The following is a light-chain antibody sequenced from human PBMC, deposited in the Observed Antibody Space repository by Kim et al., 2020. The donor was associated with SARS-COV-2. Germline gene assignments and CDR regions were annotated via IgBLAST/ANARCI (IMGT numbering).Light chain of an antibody. CDR1: ESVSTS. J-gene: IGKJ2*03. CDR2: GAS. V-gene: IGKV3-15*01. CDR3: HQCHTWPYG. Sequence: MSQSPATLSASPGEIVTLTCRATESVSTSLAWYQQRPGQAPTLLISGASTRATGIPTRFTGSGSGSQFLLTIRGLQSEDFAVYHCHQCHTWPYGFGRGTKLEI.